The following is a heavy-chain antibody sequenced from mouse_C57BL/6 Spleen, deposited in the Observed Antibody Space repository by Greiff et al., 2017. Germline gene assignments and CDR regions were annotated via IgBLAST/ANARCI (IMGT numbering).Heavy chain of an antibody. V-gene: IGHV1-82*01. CDR3: ARYSGAGAMDY. J-gene: IGHJ4*01. CDR2: IYPGDGDT. CDR1: GYAFSSSW. Sequence: VQLQQSGPELVKPGASVKISCKASGYAFSSSWMNWVKQRPGKGLEWIGRIYPGDGDTNYNGKFKGKATLTADKSSSTAYMQLSSLTSEDSAVCFCARYSGAGAMDYWGQGTSVTVSS.